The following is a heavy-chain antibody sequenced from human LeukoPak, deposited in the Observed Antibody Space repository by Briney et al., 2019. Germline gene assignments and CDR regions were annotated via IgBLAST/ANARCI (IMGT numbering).Heavy chain of an antibody. CDR2: IYYRGST. V-gene: IGHV4-59*01. CDR3: ARDMVAGTGWFDP. Sequence: SSETLSLTCTVSGGSISSFQWSWIRQPPGKRLEWIGYIYYRGSTNYNPSLKSRVTISVDTSKNQVSLKLSSVTAADTAVYYCARDMVAGTGWFDPWGQGTLVSVSS. D-gene: IGHD6-19*01. J-gene: IGHJ5*02. CDR1: GGSISSFQ.